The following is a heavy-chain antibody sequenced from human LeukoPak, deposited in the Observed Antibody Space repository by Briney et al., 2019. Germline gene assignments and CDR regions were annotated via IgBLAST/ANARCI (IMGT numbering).Heavy chain of an antibody. CDR2: MNPDSGNT. CDR3: VRGLREDTGFYI. D-gene: IGHD2/OR15-2a*01. CDR1: GYTFTSDA. V-gene: IGHV1-8*02. Sequence: ASVKFSCKASGYTFTSDAINWVRQTTGQGLEWMGWMNPDSGNTGYAQKFRGSVTMARNTSISTAYMELSSLTSDDTAIYYCVRGLREDTGFYIWGQGTMVTVSS. J-gene: IGHJ3*02.